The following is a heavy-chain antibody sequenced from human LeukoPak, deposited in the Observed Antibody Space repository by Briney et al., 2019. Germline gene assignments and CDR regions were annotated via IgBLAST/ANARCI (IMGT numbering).Heavy chain of an antibody. CDR2: INHSGST. D-gene: IGHD3-3*01. CDR1: GGSFSGYY. V-gene: IGHV4-34*01. CDR3: AREGYDFWSGYSHYYGMDV. Sequence: SETLSLTCAVYGGSFSGYYWSWIRRPPGKGLEWIGEINHSGSTNYNPSLKSRVTISVDTSKNQFSLKLSSVTAADTAVYYCAREGYDFWSGYSHYYGMDVWGQGTTVTVSS. J-gene: IGHJ6*02.